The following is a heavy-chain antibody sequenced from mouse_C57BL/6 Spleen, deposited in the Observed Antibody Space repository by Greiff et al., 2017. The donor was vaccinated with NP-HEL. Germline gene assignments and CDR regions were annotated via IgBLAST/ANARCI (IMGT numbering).Heavy chain of an antibody. Sequence: EVKLVESGGGLVQPKGSLKLSCAASGFSFNTYAMNWVRQAPGKGLEWVARIRSKSNNYATYYADSVKDRFTISRDDSESMLYLQMNNLKTEDTAMYYCVRHLGRGYFDYWGQGTTLTVSS. CDR1: GFSFNTYA. V-gene: IGHV10-1*01. CDR3: VRHLGRGYFDY. D-gene: IGHD4-1*01. J-gene: IGHJ2*01. CDR2: IRSKSNNYAT.